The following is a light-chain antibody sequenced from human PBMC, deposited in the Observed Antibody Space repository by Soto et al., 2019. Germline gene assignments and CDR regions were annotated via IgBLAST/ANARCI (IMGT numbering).Light chain of an antibody. J-gene: IGKJ5*01. V-gene: IGKV1-12*01. Sequence: DIQMTQSPSSVSASVGDRVTITCRASQGISYWLAWYQHKAGKAPKLLIYAASTLESGVPSRFSATVSGTEFSLTITSLQPEDFATYYCQQLFDSPITFGQGTRLEIK. CDR3: QQLFDSPIT. CDR2: AAS. CDR1: QGISYW.